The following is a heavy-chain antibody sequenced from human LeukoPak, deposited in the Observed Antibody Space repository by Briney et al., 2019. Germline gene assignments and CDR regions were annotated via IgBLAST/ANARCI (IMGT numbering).Heavy chain of an antibody. V-gene: IGHV6-1*01. CDR3: ARGGTSGTPFDY. CDR1: GDSVSSNSAA. D-gene: IGHD1/OR15-1a*01. Sequence: SQTLSLTCAISGDSVSSNSAAWNWVRPSPSRGLEWLGRTYYRSKWYNEYAVSVQSRMTINPDTSKNQFSLQLNSVTPEDTAVYYCARGGTSGTPFDYWGQGTLVTVSS. CDR2: TYYRSKWYN. J-gene: IGHJ4*02.